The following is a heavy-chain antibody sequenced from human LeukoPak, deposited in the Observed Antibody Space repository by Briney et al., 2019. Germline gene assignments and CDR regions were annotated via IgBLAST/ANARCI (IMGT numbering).Heavy chain of an antibody. D-gene: IGHD6-13*01. Sequence: ASETLSLTCSVSDDSISTSDYYWGWIRQPPGKGLEWIGSIYYRGSTYYNSSLKSRATISVDTSKSQFSLKLSSVTAADTAVYYCARAGSSWYLYYFDYWGQGTLVTVSS. V-gene: IGHV4-39*07. CDR3: ARAGSSWYLYYFDY. CDR1: DDSISTSDYY. CDR2: IYYRGST. J-gene: IGHJ4*02.